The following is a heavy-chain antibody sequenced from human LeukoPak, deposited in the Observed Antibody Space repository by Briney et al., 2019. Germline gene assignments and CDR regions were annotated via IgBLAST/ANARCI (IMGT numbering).Heavy chain of an antibody. CDR3: ASVAPLSGWYDPGSYFDY. D-gene: IGHD6-19*01. Sequence: SVKVSCKASGGTFSSYAISWVRQAPGQGLEWMGGIIPIFGTANYAQKFQGRVTITTDESTSTAYMELSSLRSEDTAVYYCASVAPLSGWYDPGSYFDYWGQGTLVTVSS. V-gene: IGHV1-69*05. CDR1: GGTFSSYA. CDR2: IIPIFGTA. J-gene: IGHJ4*02.